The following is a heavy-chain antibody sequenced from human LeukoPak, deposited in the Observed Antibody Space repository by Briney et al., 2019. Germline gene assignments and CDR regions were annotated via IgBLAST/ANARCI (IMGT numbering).Heavy chain of an antibody. J-gene: IGHJ3*02. V-gene: IGHV4-39*07. CDR2: IYYSGST. Sequence: PSETLSLTCTVSGGSISSSSYYWGWIRQPPGKGLEWIGSIYYSGSTYYNPSLKSRVTISVDTSKNQFSLKLSSVTAADTAMYYCAGQYCSGGSCSRGAFDIWGQGTMVTVSS. CDR3: AGQYCSGGSCSRGAFDI. D-gene: IGHD2-15*01. CDR1: GGSISSSSYY.